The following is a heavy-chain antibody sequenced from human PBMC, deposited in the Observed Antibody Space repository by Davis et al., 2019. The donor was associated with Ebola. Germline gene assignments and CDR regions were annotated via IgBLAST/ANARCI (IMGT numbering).Heavy chain of an antibody. CDR1: GFTFTAFG. V-gene: IGHV3-21*01. CDR2: ISSGSAYI. Sequence: PGGSLRLSCAASGFTFTAFGMNWVRKTPGKGLEWVSSISSGSAYIYYADSVKGRFTISRDNTKLYLQMNSLRADDTAVYYCARAKNDYSNSDYWGQGTLVTVSS. J-gene: IGHJ4*02. D-gene: IGHD4-11*01. CDR3: ARAKNDYSNSDY.